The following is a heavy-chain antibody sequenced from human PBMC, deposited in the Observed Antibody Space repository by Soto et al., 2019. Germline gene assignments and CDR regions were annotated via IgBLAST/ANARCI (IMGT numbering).Heavy chain of an antibody. D-gene: IGHD3-22*01. CDR3: ASGELYYYDTFDC. CDR2: INIDGTTT. Sequence: GGTLRLSCAASGFTFSSYWMHWVRHAPGKGLVWVSRINIDGTTTNYADSVKGRFTISRDNAKNTVYLQMNSLRAEDTAVYYCASGELYYYDTFDCWGQGALVTVSS. J-gene: IGHJ4*02. V-gene: IGHV3-74*01. CDR1: GFTFSSYW.